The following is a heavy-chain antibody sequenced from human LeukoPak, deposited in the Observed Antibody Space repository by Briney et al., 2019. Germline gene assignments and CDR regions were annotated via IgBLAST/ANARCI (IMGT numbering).Heavy chain of an antibody. CDR3: ATACSSTSCYRDWFDP. D-gene: IGHD2-2*01. CDR2: IDPNSGGT. Sequence: ASVKVSCKASGYTFTGYYIHWVRQAPGQGLEWMGWIDPNSGGTNYAQKFQGRVTVTRDTSISTAYMELSRLRSDDTAVYYCATACSSTSCYRDWFDPWGQGTLVTVSS. J-gene: IGHJ5*02. V-gene: IGHV1-2*02. CDR1: GYTFTGYY.